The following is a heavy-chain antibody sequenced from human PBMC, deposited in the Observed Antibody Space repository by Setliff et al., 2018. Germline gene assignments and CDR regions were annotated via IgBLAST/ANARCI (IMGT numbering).Heavy chain of an antibody. J-gene: IGHJ6*02. CDR2: INAGNGNT. CDR1: GYTFTSYA. D-gene: IGHD3-3*01. CDR3: ARDPRQNDNFWSGYYYYYYGMDV. Sequence: ASVKVSCKASGYTFTSYAMHWVRQAPGQRLEWMGWINAGNGNTKYSQKFQGRVTITRDTSASTAYMELSSLRSEDTAVYYCARDPRQNDNFWSGYYYYYYGMDVWGQGTTVTVSS. V-gene: IGHV1-3*01.